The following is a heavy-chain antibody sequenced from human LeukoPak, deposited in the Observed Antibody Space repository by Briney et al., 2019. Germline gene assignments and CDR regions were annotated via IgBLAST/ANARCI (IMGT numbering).Heavy chain of an antibody. V-gene: IGHV3-23*01. CDR2: ISGSGGST. CDR3: AKVPSPAAIRSYAFDI. J-gene: IGHJ3*02. D-gene: IGHD2-2*02. CDR1: GFTFSSYG. Sequence: GGSLRLSCAASGFTFSSYGMHWVRQAPGKGLEWVSAISGSGGSTYYADSVKGRFTISRDNSKNTLYLQMNSLRAEDTAVYYCAKVPSPAAIRSYAFDIWGQGTMVTVSS.